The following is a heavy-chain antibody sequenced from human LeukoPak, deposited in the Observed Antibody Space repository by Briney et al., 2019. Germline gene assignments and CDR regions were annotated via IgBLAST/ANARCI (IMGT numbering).Heavy chain of an antibody. CDR1: GGSISSRNW. J-gene: IGHJ4*02. V-gene: IGHV4-4*02. CDR2: IHHSGST. D-gene: IGHD5-24*01. CDR3: ARAVGTDGYNLWVY. Sequence: PSGTLSLTCAVSGGSISSRNWWSWVRQPPGKGLEWIAEIHHSGSTNYNPSLKSRVTISVDTSKNRFSLKLTSVTAADTAVYYCARAVGTDGYNLWVYWGQGTLVTVSS.